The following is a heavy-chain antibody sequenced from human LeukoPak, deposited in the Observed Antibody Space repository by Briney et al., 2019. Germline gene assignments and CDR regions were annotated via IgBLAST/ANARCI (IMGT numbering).Heavy chain of an antibody. CDR1: GFSFSTHW. Sequence: QPGGSLRLSCGTSGFSFSTHWMTWVRQAAGKGLEWVANINQDGSEKYHAASVKGRFTISRDNARNSLYLQMNSLTAEDTAVYYCWGGSHFDYWGRGSLVTVSS. CDR3: WGGSHFDY. D-gene: IGHD1-26*01. J-gene: IGHJ4*02. CDR2: INQDGSEK. V-gene: IGHV3-7*01.